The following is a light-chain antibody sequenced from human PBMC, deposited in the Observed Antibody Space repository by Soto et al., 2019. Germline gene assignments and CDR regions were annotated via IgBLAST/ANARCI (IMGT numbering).Light chain of an antibody. CDR2: DAS. J-gene: IGKJ4*01. Sequence: EIVLTQSPATLSLSPGERATLSCRASQSVSSYFAWYQQKPGQAPRLLIYDASNRATGIPARFSGSGSGTDFTLTISSLEPEDFAVYYCQQHSNWPPLTFGGGTKVEIK. CDR1: QSVSSY. V-gene: IGKV3-11*01. CDR3: QQHSNWPPLT.